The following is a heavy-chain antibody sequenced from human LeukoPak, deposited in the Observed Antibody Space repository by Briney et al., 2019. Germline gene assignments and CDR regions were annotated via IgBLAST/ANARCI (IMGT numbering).Heavy chain of an antibody. CDR1: GVSISSYY. CDR2: IYYSGST. V-gene: IGHV4-59*01. CDR3: ARAGGINFFDY. D-gene: IGHD2-21*01. J-gene: IGHJ4*02. Sequence: PSETLSLTCTVSGVSISSYYWSWIRQPPGKGLEWIGYIYYSGSTNYNPSLKSRVTISVDTSKNQFSLKLSSVTAADTAVYYCARAGGINFFDYWGQGTLVTVSS.